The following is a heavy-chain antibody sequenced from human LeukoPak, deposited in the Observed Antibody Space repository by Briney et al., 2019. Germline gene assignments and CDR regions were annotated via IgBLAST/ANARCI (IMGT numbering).Heavy chain of an antibody. V-gene: IGHV1-69*13. CDR1: GYTFTTYG. D-gene: IGHD5-18*01. CDR3: ARDNTDLVASDY. J-gene: IGHJ4*02. Sequence: SVKVSCKASGYTFTTYGISWVRQAPGQGLEWVGGIIPLFDTTHYAQKFQGRVTISADESTSTAYMELSSLSSEDTAVYYCARDNTDLVASDYWGQGILVTVSS. CDR2: IIPLFDTT.